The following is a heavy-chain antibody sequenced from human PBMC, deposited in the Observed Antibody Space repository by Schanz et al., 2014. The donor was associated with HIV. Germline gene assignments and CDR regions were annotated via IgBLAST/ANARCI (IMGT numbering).Heavy chain of an antibody. D-gene: IGHD4-17*01. J-gene: IGHJ4*02. CDR1: GFTFRNFG. V-gene: IGHV3-33*08. Sequence: QVQLVESGGGVVQPGRSLRLSCAASGFTFRNFGMHWVRQAPGKGLQWVALVWNDGTKKFYGDSVKGRFSVSRDNSKNTLYLQMNSLRGEDTAVYYCATAAVTDYSDNWGQGTLVTVSS. CDR2: VWNDGTKK. CDR3: ATAAVTDYSDN.